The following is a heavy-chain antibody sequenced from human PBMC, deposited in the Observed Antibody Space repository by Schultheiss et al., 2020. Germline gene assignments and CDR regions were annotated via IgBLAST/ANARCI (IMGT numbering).Heavy chain of an antibody. CDR1: GFTFSSYW. Sequence: RLSCAASGFTFSSYWMHWVRQAPGKGLVWVSRINSDGSSTSYADSVKGRFTISRDNSKNTLYLQMNSLRAEDTAVYYCAKVIGVGGSYFDAFDIWGQGTMVTVSS. CDR2: INSDGSST. CDR3: AKVIGVGGSYFDAFDI. J-gene: IGHJ3*02. D-gene: IGHD1-26*01. V-gene: IGHV3-74*01.